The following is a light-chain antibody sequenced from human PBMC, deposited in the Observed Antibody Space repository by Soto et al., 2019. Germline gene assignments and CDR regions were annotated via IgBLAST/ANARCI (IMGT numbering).Light chain of an antibody. Sequence: DIPITQSPSTLSASVGDRVTITCRASQSISSWLAWYQQQPGKAPKLLIYKASRLLSGVPSRFSGSGSETEFTLTISSLQPDDFATYYCQQYSTYSYTFGQGTKLDIK. CDR2: KAS. J-gene: IGKJ2*01. V-gene: IGKV1-5*03. CDR3: QQYSTYSYT. CDR1: QSISSW.